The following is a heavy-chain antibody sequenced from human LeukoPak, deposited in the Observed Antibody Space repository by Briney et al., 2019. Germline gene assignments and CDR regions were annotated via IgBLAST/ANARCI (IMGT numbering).Heavy chain of an antibody. V-gene: IGHV4-59*12. CDR2: IYYSGST. CDR1: GGSISSYY. CDR3: AREGYYDSSGSWYFDL. D-gene: IGHD3-22*01. Sequence: NTSETLSLTCTVSGGSISSYYWSWIRQPPGKGLEWIGYIYYSGSTNYNPSLKSRVTISVDTSKNQFSLKLSSVTAADTAVYYCAREGYYDSSGSWYFDLWGRGTLVTVSS. J-gene: IGHJ2*01.